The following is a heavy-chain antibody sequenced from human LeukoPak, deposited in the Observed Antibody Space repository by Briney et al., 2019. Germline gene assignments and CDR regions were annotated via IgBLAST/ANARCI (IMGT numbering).Heavy chain of an antibody. V-gene: IGHV6-1*01. D-gene: IGHD6-19*01. CDR1: GDSASSNSAA. CDR2: TYYRSKWYN. Sequence: SQTLSLTCAISGDSASSNSAAWNWIRQSPSRGLEWLGRTYYRSKWYNDYAVSVKSRITINPDTSKNQFSLQLNSVTPEDTAVYYCARDREYSSGWYEGGFDYWGQGTLVTVSS. CDR3: ARDREYSSGWYEGGFDY. J-gene: IGHJ4*02.